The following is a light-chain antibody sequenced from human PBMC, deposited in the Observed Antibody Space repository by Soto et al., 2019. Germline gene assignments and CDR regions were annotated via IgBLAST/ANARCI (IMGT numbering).Light chain of an antibody. CDR3: QESYTTPAVS. V-gene: IGKV1-39*01. J-gene: IGKJ4*01. CDR2: ATS. CDR1: QNIDNY. Sequence: DIQMTQSPCSIFPSXVDRVTIAXXXSQNIDNYLNWYQQKPGKAPKLLIYATSTLQSGVPSRFSGSGSGTEFTLTISSLQAEDFATYFCQESYTTPAVSFGGGTKVDIK.